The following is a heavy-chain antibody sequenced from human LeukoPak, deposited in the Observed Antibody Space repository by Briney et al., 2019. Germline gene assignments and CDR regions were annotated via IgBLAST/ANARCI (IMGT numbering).Heavy chain of an antibody. J-gene: IGHJ4*02. CDR3: GSRPGDFIDSSVYYSF. CDR2: ISSSSTYI. D-gene: IGHD3-22*01. V-gene: IGHV3-21*04. Sequence: GGSLRLSCAASGFSFSTDTVNWVRQARGKGLEWVSSISSSSTYIYYTDSVKGRFAISRDNARNAEYLQMNSLRTDNTDGYYCGSRPGDFIDSSVYYSFWGQGTLVTVSS. CDR1: GFSFSTDT.